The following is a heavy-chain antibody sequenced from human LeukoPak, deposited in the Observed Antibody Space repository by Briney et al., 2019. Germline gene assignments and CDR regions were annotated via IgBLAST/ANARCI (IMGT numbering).Heavy chain of an antibody. D-gene: IGHD3-9*01. V-gene: IGHV3-11*05. Sequence: GGSLRLSCVGPGFTLSGYYMSWIRQAPGKGLEWVSYISSSSSYTNYADSVKGRFTISRDNAKNSLYLQMNSLRAEDTAVYYCAREKDYDILTGIDYWGQGTLVTVSS. CDR2: ISSSSSYT. CDR3: AREKDYDILTGIDY. J-gene: IGHJ4*02. CDR1: GFTLSGYY.